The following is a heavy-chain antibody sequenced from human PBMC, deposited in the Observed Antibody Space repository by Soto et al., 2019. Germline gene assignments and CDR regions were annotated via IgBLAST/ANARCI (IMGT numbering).Heavy chain of an antibody. Sequence: PSETLSLTCTVSGGSLSDYYWSWIRQPPGKGLEWIAYIYYSGSTNYNPSLKSRVTISVDTSKNQFSLKLSSVTAADTAVYYCARVVDYDALTGYYRGAGWFDPWGQGTLVTVSS. D-gene: IGHD3-9*01. CDR2: IYYSGST. CDR1: GGSLSDYY. CDR3: ARVVDYDALTGYYRGAGWFDP. J-gene: IGHJ5*01. V-gene: IGHV4-59*01.